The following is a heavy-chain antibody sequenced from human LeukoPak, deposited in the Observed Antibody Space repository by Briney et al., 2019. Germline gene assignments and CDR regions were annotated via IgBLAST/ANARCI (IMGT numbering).Heavy chain of an antibody. J-gene: IGHJ4*02. CDR3: ARGAESDY. V-gene: IGHV3-74*01. CDR2: INSDGSRT. Sequence: TGGSLRLSCAASGFTFNSHWMHWVRQVPGKGLVWVSRINSDGSRTSYGDSVKGRFTISRDNAKSTLYLQMNSLRADDTAVYFCARGAESDYWGQGTLVTVSS. CDR1: GFTFNSHW.